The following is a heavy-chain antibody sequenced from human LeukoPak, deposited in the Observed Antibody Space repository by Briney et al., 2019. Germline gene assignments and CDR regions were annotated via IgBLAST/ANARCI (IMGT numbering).Heavy chain of an antibody. CDR2: IYYSGST. D-gene: IGHD6-19*01. Sequence: PSETLSLTCTASGGSISSYYWSWIRQPPGKGLEWIGYIYYSGSTNYNPSLKSRVTISVDTSKNQFSLKLSSVTAADTAVYYCARDGLADSSGWYHSHFDYWGQGTLVTVSS. J-gene: IGHJ4*02. CDR3: ARDGLADSSGWYHSHFDY. CDR1: GGSISSYY. V-gene: IGHV4-59*01.